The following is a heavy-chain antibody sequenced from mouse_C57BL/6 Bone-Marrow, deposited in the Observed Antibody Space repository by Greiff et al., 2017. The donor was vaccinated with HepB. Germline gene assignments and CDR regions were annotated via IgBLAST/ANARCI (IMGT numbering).Heavy chain of an antibody. D-gene: IGHD1-1*01. CDR1: GYTFTSYG. V-gene: IGHV1-81*01. CDR2: IYPRSGNT. Sequence: QVQLQQPGAELARPGASVKLSCKASGYTFTSYGISWVKQRTGQGLEWIGEIYPRSGNTYYNEKFKGKATLTADKSSSTAYMELSSLTSEDSAVYFCAKTYDYGSSTYYTMDYWGQGTSVTVSS. CDR3: AKTYDYGSSTYYTMDY. J-gene: IGHJ4*01.